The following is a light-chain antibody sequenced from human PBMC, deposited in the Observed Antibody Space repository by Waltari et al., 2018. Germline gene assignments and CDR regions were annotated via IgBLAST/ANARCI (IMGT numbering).Light chain of an antibody. V-gene: IGLV3-25*03. CDR3: QSTDINGLYVV. CDR1: ALPQQY. J-gene: IGLJ2*01. CDR2: KAS. Sequence: SYELTQPPSVSVSPGQTARIPCSGAALPQQYAYWYQQKAGQAPVQVMSKASERPSGIPERFSGSTSGTTVTLIISGVQAEDEADYYCQSTDINGLYVVFGAGTKLTVL.